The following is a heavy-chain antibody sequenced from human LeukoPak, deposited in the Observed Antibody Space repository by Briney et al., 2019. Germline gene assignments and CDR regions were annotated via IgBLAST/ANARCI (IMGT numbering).Heavy chain of an antibody. CDR1: GFTFSSYH. CDR2: LWYDGSNT. D-gene: IGHD1-14*01. J-gene: IGHJ4*02. CDR3: AREKDRVFDS. Sequence: GGSLRLSCVASGFTFSSYHMHWVRQAPGKGLEWVAGLWYDGSNTYYADSVKGRFTISRDNSKNTLYLQMNSLRAEDTAVYYGAREKDRVFDSWGQGTLVIVAS. V-gene: IGHV3-33*01.